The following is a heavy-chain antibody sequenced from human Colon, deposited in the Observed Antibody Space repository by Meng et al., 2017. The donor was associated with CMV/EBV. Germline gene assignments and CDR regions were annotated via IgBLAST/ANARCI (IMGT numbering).Heavy chain of an antibody. CDR1: GYTFTNYG. CDR2: ISAYTGDT. CDR3: VRESQSGSYIYLQH. J-gene: IGHJ1*01. Sequence: GQLVQAGADVKQPGAAVKGSCKAFGYTFTNYGISWGRQAPGQGLEWMGWISAYTGDTYYAQKFQGRVTMTTDTSTSTAYMELRSLRSDDTAVYYCVRESQSGSYIYLQHWGQGTLVTVSS. V-gene: IGHV1-18*01. D-gene: IGHD1-26*01.